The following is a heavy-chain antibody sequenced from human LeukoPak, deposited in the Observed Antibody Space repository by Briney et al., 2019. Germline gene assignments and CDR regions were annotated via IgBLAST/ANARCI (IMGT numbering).Heavy chain of an antibody. V-gene: IGHV4-34*01. CDR1: GGSFSDYY. Sequence: SETLSLTCGVYGGSFSDYYWSWIRQPPGKGLEWFGEINHSGSTNYNPSLKSRVTISVDTSKNQFSLKVNSVTAADTAVYYCARRGYTYGWGWFDPWGQGTLVTVSS. D-gene: IGHD5-18*01. CDR3: ARRGYTYGWGWFDP. J-gene: IGHJ5*02. CDR2: INHSGST.